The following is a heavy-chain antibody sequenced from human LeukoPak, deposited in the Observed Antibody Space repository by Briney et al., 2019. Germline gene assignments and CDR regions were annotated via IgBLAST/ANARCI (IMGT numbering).Heavy chain of an antibody. J-gene: IGHJ4*02. CDR2: ISSNGGST. Sequence: GGSLRLSYAASGFTFSSYAMHWVRQAPGKGLEYVSAISSNGGSTYYANSVKGRFTISRDNSKDTLYLQMGSLRAEDMAVYYCARDADGYSSFDYWGQGTLVTVSS. CDR3: ARDADGYSSFDY. CDR1: GFTFSSYA. D-gene: IGHD5-24*01. V-gene: IGHV3-64*01.